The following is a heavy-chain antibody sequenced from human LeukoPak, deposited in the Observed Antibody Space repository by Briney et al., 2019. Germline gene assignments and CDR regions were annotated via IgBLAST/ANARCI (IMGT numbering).Heavy chain of an antibody. CDR3: ARRGEAMDPFDY. J-gene: IGHJ4*02. CDR2: IYPGDSDT. CDR1: GYRFTSYW. V-gene: IGHV5-51*01. D-gene: IGHD5-18*01. Sequence: GESLNISCKGSGYRFTSYWIGWVRQLPGKGLEWMGIIYPGDSDTRYSPSFQGQVTISADKPINTAYLQWSSLKASDTAIYYCARRGEAMDPFDYWGQGTLVTVSS.